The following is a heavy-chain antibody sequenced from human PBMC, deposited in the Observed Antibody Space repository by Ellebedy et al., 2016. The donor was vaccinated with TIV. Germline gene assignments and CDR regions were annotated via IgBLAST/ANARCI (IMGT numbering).Heavy chain of an antibody. CDR2: ISWNSGSI. J-gene: IGHJ6*02. CDR3: AKGLDGDYYYGMDV. V-gene: IGHV3-9*01. D-gene: IGHD4-17*01. Sequence: GGSLRLXXAASGFTFDDYAMHWVRQAPGKGLEWVSGISWNSGSIGYADSVKGRFTISRDNAKNSLYLQMNSLRAEDTALYYCAKGLDGDYYYGMDVWGQGTTVTVSS. CDR1: GFTFDDYA.